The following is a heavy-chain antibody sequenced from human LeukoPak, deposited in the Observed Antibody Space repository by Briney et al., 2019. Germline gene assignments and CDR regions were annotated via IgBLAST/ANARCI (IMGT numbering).Heavy chain of an antibody. D-gene: IGHD3-16*01. V-gene: IGHV4-34*01. CDR3: ARGPRGASAVSSAPEPFDD. CDR1: GGSFSGYY. CDR2: INHSVST. Sequence: SETLSLTCAVYGGSFSGYYWSWIRQPPGKGREWMGEINHSVSTNYNPSLKSRVTISVDTPKNQFSLTLSSVTAADPGVYYCARGPRGASAVSSAPEPFDDWGHGTLVTVSA. J-gene: IGHJ4*01.